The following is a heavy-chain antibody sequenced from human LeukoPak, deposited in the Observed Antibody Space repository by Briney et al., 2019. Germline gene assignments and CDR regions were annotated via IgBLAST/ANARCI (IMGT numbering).Heavy chain of an antibody. D-gene: IGHD6-13*01. V-gene: IGHV4-59*01. J-gene: IGHJ4*02. CDR1: GGSISSYY. CDR3: ARERQLEAWDY. Sequence: PSETLSLTCTVSGGSISSYYWSWIRQPPGKGLEWIGYIYYSGSTNYNPSLKSRVTISVDTSKNQFSLKLSSVTAADTAVYYCARERQLEAWDYWGQGTLVTVSS. CDR2: IYYSGST.